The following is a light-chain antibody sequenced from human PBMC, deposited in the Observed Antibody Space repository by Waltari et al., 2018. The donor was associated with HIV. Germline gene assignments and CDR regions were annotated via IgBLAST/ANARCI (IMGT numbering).Light chain of an antibody. CDR3: QSYDSSLSGVV. J-gene: IGLJ3*02. CDR2: GNT. CDR1: SSNIGAGYG. V-gene: IGLV1-40*01. Sequence: QSVLTQPPSVSGAPGQRVTISCTGSSSNIGAGYGVHWYQQLPGTAPKLLIYGNTNRPSGIPDRCSGSKSDTSASLAITGLQAEDEADYYCQSYDSSLSGVVFGGGTKLTVL.